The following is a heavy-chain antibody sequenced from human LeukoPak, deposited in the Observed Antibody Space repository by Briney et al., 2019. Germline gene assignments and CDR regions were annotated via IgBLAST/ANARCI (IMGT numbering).Heavy chain of an antibody. CDR2: IIPIFGTA. V-gene: IGHV1-69*13. CDR3: ARLRTIFGVVPYYFDY. D-gene: IGHD3-3*01. Sequence: SVKVSCKASGGTFSSYAISWVRQAPGQGLEWMGGIIPIFGTANYAQKFQGRVTITADESTSTAYMELSSLRSEDTAVYYCARLRTIFGVVPYYFDYWGQGTLVTVSS. CDR1: GGTFSSYA. J-gene: IGHJ4*02.